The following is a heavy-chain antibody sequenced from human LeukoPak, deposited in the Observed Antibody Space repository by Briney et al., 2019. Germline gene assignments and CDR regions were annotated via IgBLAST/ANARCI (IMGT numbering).Heavy chain of an antibody. D-gene: IGHD3-22*01. J-gene: IGHJ3*02. CDR2: IYYSGGT. CDR3: ARDRGGSYFDSSGSVTNI. V-gene: IGHV4-59*01. CDR1: GGSISSYY. Sequence: SETLSLTCTVSGGSISSYYWSWIRQPPGKGLEWIGYIYYSGGTNYNPSLKSRVTISVDTSKNQFSLKLSSVTAADTAIYYCARDRGGSYFDSSGSVTNIWGQGTMVTVSS.